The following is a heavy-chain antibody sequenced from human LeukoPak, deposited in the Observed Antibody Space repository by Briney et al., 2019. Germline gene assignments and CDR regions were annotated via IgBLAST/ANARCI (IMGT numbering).Heavy chain of an antibody. V-gene: IGHV1-2*02. CDR2: INPNSGGT. CDR3: AREFGYSCGWSFDY. J-gene: IGHJ4*02. Sequence: GASVKVSCKASGYTFTGYYMHWVRQAPGRGPEWMGWINPNSGGTNYAQKFQGRVTMTRDTSISTAYMELSRLRSDDTAVYYCAREFGYSCGWSFDYWGQGTLVTASS. CDR1: GYTFTGYY. D-gene: IGHD6-19*01.